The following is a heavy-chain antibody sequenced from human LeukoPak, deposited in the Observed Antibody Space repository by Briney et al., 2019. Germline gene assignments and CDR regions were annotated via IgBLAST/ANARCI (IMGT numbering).Heavy chain of an antibody. J-gene: IGHJ4*02. CDR2: INHSGYT. Sequence: SETLSLTCAVSGVSFNDYYWSWVRQTPGKGLEWIGEINHSGYTNDSPSLKSRVTLSIDTSRKQFSLNLRSVTVAATGIYYCTRMTTGHDYWGQGTLVTVSS. D-gene: IGHD4-17*01. CDR1: GVSFNDYY. V-gene: IGHV4-34*01. CDR3: TRMTTGHDY.